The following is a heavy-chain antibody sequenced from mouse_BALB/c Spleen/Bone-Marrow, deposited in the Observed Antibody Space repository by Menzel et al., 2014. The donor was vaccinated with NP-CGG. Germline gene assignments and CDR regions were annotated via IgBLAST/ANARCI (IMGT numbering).Heavy chain of an antibody. J-gene: IGHJ1*01. CDR1: GYTFTSYW. D-gene: IGHD2-3*01. Sequence: HVQLQQSGAELARPGASVKLSCKASGYTFTSYWMQWVKQRPGQGLEWIGAIYPGDGDTRYTQKFKGKATLTADKSSSTAYMKLSSLAYEDSAVYYCAREDDGNYDWYFDVWGAGTTVTVSS. V-gene: IGHV1-87*01. CDR2: IYPGDGDT. CDR3: AREDDGNYDWYFDV.